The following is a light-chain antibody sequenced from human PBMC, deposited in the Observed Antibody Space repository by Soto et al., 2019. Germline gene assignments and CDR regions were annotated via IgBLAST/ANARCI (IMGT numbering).Light chain of an antibody. CDR1: QSISSW. CDR3: KQYDINSRT. CDR2: KAS. V-gene: IGKV1-5*03. Sequence: DIQMTQSPSTLSASVGDRVTITCRASQSISSWLAWYQQKPGKAPNLLIYKASSLESGVPSRFSGSGSGTEFTLSISSLQPDDFATYYCKQYDINSRTLGQGTKVEIK. J-gene: IGKJ1*01.